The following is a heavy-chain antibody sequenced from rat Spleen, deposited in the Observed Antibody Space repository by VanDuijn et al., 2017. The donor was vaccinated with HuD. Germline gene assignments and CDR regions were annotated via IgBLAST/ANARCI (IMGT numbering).Heavy chain of an antibody. CDR2: ISYSGNT. Sequence: EVQLQESGPGLVKPSQSLSLTCSVTGYSITSSYRWNWIRKFLGNKLEWIGHISYSGNTNYNPSLKSRISITRDTSKNQFFLQLNSVTPGDTATDYCATGGTYNSGYEIWFAYWGQGALVTVSS. CDR1: GYSITSSY. V-gene: IGHV3-1*01. D-gene: IGHD4-3*01. J-gene: IGHJ3*01. CDR3: ATGGTYNSGYEIWFAY.